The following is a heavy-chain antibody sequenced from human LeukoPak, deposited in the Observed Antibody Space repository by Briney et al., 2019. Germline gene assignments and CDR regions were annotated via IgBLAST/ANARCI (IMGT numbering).Heavy chain of an antibody. CDR2: INSDDSST. Sequence: GGSLRLSCAASGFTFSSYWMHWVRRAPGKGLVWVSRINSDDSSTSYADSVKGRFTISRDNAKNTLYLQMNSLRAEDTAVYYCARAAGAVYSSGWYAWAYWGQGTLVTVSS. D-gene: IGHD6-19*01. V-gene: IGHV3-74*01. CDR3: ARAAGAVYSSGWYAWAY. J-gene: IGHJ4*02. CDR1: GFTFSSYW.